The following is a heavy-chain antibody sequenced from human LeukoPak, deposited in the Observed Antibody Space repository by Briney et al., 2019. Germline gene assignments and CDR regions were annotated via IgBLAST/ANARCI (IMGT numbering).Heavy chain of an antibody. CDR3: ARGLMSSSWYFDY. V-gene: IGHV4-59*01. Sequence: SETLSLTCTVSGGSISTYYWNWIRQPPGKGLEWIGYIYYTGNTYSNPSLKSRVTISVDTSKNRFSLKLTSLTAADTAVYYCARGLMSSSWYFDYWGLGTLVTVSS. D-gene: IGHD6-13*01. CDR1: GGSISTYY. J-gene: IGHJ4*02. CDR2: IYYTGNT.